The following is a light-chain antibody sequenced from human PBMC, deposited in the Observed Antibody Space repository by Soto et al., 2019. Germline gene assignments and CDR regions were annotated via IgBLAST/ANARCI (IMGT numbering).Light chain of an antibody. CDR1: RSFSSSY. CDR2: AAS. Sequence: EIVLTQSPGTLSLSPGERATLACRASRSFSSSYLAWYQHKVGQAPRLLIYAASTRATGIPDRFSGSRSATDFTLGISRLEPEDSAVYYCHHYDSSPPYTFGQGTKLEIK. J-gene: IGKJ2*01. V-gene: IGKV3-20*01. CDR3: HHYDSSPPYT.